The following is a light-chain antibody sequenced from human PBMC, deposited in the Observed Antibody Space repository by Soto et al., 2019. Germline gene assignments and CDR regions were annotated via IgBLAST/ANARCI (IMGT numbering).Light chain of an antibody. CDR2: KND. CDR3: AAWDDNLSGWV. Sequence: QPVLTQPPSASGTPGQRVTISCSGSRSNIGNNNVYWYQQFPGTAPRLLIYKNDQRPSGVPDRFSGSKSGTSASLAISGLRSEDDTDYYCAAWDDNLSGWVFGGGTKVTVL. CDR1: RSNIGNNN. J-gene: IGLJ3*02. V-gene: IGLV1-47*01.